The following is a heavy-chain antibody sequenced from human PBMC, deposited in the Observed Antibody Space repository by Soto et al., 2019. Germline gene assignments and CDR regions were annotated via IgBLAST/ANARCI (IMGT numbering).Heavy chain of an antibody. CDR3: ARDGVGPFDY. Sequence: PSETLSLTCSVSGDSISSSNYYWGWIRQPPGKGLEWIGSIYYSGSTYYNPSLKSRVSMALDLSKNHFSLTLTSLTAADTAVYYCARDGVGPFDYWGQGTLVTVSS. CDR2: IYYSGST. D-gene: IGHD3-3*01. V-gene: IGHV4-39*02. J-gene: IGHJ4*02. CDR1: GDSISSSNYY.